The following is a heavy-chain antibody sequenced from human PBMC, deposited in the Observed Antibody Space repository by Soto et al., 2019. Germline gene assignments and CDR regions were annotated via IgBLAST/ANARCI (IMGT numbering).Heavy chain of an antibody. CDR1: GYTFTSYY. CDR3: ARDQGDYASAFDI. Sequence: ASVKVSCKASGYTFTSYYMHWVRQAPGQGLEWMGIINPSGGTTTYAQKFQGRVTMTRDTSTGTVYMELSSLRSEDTAVYYCARDQGDYASAFDIWGQGTMVTVSS. CDR2: INPSGGTT. V-gene: IGHV1-46*03. D-gene: IGHD4-17*01. J-gene: IGHJ3*02.